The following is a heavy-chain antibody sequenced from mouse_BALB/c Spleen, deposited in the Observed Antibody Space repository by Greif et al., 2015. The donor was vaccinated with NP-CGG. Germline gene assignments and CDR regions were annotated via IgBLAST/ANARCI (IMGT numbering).Heavy chain of an antibody. CDR1: GYSFTSYW. Sequence: QVQLQQSGAELVRPGASVKLSCKASGYSFTSYWMNWVKQRPGQGLEWIGMIHPSGSETRLNQKFKDKATLTVDKSSSTAYMQLSSPTSEDSAVYYCARSGTGRYYFDYWGQGTTLTVSS. D-gene: IGHD1-1*01. CDR3: ARSGTGRYYFDY. CDR2: IHPSGSET. V-gene: IGHV1-61*01. J-gene: IGHJ2*01.